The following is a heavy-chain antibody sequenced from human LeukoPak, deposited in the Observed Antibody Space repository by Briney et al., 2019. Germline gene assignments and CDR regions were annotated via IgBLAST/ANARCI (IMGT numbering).Heavy chain of an antibody. D-gene: IGHD3-22*01. CDR2: ISAYKSNT. V-gene: IGHV1-18*01. CDR1: GSTFTSYG. Sequence: ASVKVSCKASGSTFTSYGISWVRQAPGQGLEWMGWISAYKSNTNYAQKLQGRGTMTTDTSTSTAYMELRSLRSDDTAVYYCARDTSQYYESSGYYPGYFDYWGQGTLVTVSS. CDR3: ARDTSQYYESSGYYPGYFDY. J-gene: IGHJ4*02.